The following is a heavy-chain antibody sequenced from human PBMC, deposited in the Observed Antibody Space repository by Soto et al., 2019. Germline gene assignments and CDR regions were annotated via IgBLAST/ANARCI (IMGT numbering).Heavy chain of an antibody. Sequence: QVQLVESGGGVVQPGRSLRLSCAASGFTFSSYAMHWVRQAPGKGLEGVAVISYDGSNKYYADSVKGRFTISRDNSKNTLYLQMNSLRAEDTAVYYCARDGGRYGSSWWGNWFDPWGQGTLVTVSS. CDR3: ARDGGRYGSSWWGNWFDP. CDR1: GFTFSSYA. J-gene: IGHJ5*02. D-gene: IGHD6-13*01. V-gene: IGHV3-30-3*01. CDR2: ISYDGSNK.